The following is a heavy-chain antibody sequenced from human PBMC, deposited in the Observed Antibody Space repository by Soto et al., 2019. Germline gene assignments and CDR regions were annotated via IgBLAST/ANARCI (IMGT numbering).Heavy chain of an antibody. V-gene: IGHV1-58*01. CDR1: GFTFTSSA. CDR2: IVVGSGNT. CDR3: AAAGPIRFLDFYPLGY. Sequence: GASVKVSCKASGFTFTSSAVQWVRQARVQRLEWIGWIVVGSGNTNYAQKFQERVTITRDMSTSTAYMELSSLRSEDTAVYYCAAAGPIRFLDFYPLGYWGQGTLVTVSS. J-gene: IGHJ4*02. D-gene: IGHD3-3*01.